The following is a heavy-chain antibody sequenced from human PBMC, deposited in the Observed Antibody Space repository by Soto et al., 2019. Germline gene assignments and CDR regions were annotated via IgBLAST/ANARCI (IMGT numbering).Heavy chain of an antibody. D-gene: IGHD2-15*01. CDR2: IYTSGST. V-gene: IGHV4-4*07. CDR1: GGSISSYY. Sequence: QVQLQESGPGVVKPSETLSLTCTVSGGSISSYYWSWIRQPAGKGLEWIGRIYTSGSTNYNPSLKSRVTMSVDTSKNQFSLKLSSVTAADTAVYYCARYTCSGGSCYEHDAFDIWGQGTMVTVSS. J-gene: IGHJ3*02. CDR3: ARYTCSGGSCYEHDAFDI.